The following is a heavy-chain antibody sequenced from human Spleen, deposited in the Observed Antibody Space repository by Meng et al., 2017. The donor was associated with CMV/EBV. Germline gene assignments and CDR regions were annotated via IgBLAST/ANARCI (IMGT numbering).Heavy chain of an antibody. CDR3: ASFDGYNNFDY. J-gene: IGHJ4*02. CDR2: INHSGST. V-gene: IGHV4-34*01. Sequence: QWRLQQWGAGLLKPSETLSLTCAVYGGSFSGYYWSWIRQPPGKGLEWIGEINHSGSTNYNPSLKSRVTISVDTSKNQFSLKLSSVTAADTAVYYCASFDGYNNFDYWGQGTLVTVSS. CDR1: GGSFSGYY. D-gene: IGHD5-24*01.